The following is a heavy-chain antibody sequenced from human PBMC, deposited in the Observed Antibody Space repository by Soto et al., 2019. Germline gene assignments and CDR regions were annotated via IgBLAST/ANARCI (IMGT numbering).Heavy chain of an antibody. CDR2: TYYRSKWYN. V-gene: IGHV6-1*01. CDR3: ARATTVTTNWFDP. D-gene: IGHD4-17*01. Sequence: SQTLSLTCAISGDSVSSNSAAWNWIRQPPSRGLEWLGRTYYRSKWYNDYAVSVKSRITINPDTSKNQFSLLLNSVTPDDTAVYYCARATTVTTNWFDPWGQGTLVTVSS. J-gene: IGHJ5*02. CDR1: GDSVSSNSAA.